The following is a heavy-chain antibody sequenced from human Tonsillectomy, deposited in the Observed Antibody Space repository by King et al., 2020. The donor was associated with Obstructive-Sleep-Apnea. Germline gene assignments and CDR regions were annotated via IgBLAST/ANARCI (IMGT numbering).Heavy chain of an antibody. V-gene: IGHV4-39*01. CDR2: IYYSGST. Sequence: LQLQESGPGLVKPSETLSLTCTVSGGSISSSSYYWGWIRQPPGKGLEWIGSIYYSGSTYYNPSLKSRVTISVDTSKNQFSLKLSSVTAADTAVYYCARADIVATRPELYGMDVWGQGTTVTVSS. D-gene: IGHD5-12*01. CDR1: GGSISSSSYY. J-gene: IGHJ6*02. CDR3: ARADIVATRPELYGMDV.